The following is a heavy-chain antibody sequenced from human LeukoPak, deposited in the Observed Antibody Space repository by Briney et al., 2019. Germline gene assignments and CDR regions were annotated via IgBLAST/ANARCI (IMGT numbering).Heavy chain of an antibody. V-gene: IGHV3-48*03. Sequence: GGSPRLSCAASGFTFSSYEMNWVRQAPGKGLEWVSYISSSGSRIYYADSVKGRFTISRDNAKNSLYLQMNSLRAEDTAIYYCARPRSDLYGMDVWGQGTTVIVSS. CDR2: ISSSGSRI. CDR3: ARPRSDLYGMDV. J-gene: IGHJ6*02. CDR1: GFTFSSYE.